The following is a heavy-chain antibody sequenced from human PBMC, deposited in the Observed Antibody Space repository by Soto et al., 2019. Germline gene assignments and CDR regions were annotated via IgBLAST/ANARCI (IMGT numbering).Heavy chain of an antibody. J-gene: IGHJ4*02. CDR2: IYYSGST. V-gene: IGHV4-30-4*01. CDR3: ARIGLTTALL. D-gene: IGHD4-17*01. Sequence: QVQLQESGPGLVKPSQTLSLTCTVSGGSINSGDYYWSWIRQPPGKGLEWIGYIYYSGSTYYNPPLTSRVTISIDTSKHHFFLNLSSVTAADTAVYYCARIGLTTALLWGQGTLVTVSS. CDR1: GGSINSGDYY.